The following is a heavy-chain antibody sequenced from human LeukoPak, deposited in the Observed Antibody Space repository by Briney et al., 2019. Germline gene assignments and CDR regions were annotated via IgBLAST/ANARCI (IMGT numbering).Heavy chain of an antibody. J-gene: IGHJ4*01. D-gene: IGHD3-9*01. CDR2: LFPGDSET. CDR1: GYSFDSYW. Sequence: GESLKISCKGSGYSFDSYWIAWVRQMPGKGLEWMGMLFPGDSETKYSPSFEGQVSLSVDKSISTVYLQWSSLKSSDTAMYYCARPDRIAITGPYYFDTWGHGTLVPVSS. V-gene: IGHV5-51*01. CDR3: ARPDRIAITGPYYFDT.